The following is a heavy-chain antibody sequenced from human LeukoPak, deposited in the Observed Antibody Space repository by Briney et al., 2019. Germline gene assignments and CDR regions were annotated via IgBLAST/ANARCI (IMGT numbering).Heavy chain of an antibody. V-gene: IGHV3-30-3*01. CDR2: ISYDGSNK. CDR1: GFTFSSYA. J-gene: IGHJ4*02. Sequence: GRSLRLSCAASGFTFSSYAMPWVRQAPGKGLEWVAVISYDGSNKYYADSVKGRFTISRDNSKNTLYLQMNSLRAEDTAVYYCARDPHRYFFGSGSYLSYWGQGTLVTVSS. CDR3: ARDPHRYFFGSGSYLSY. D-gene: IGHD3-10*01.